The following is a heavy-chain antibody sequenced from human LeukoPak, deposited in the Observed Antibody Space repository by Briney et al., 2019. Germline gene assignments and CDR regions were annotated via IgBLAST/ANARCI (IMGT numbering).Heavy chain of an antibody. CDR3: ARDLVLVVPAAIEDWGNYYYYYMDV. J-gene: IGHJ6*03. D-gene: IGHD2-2*01. CDR2: ISSSGSTI. CDR1: GFTFSDYY. V-gene: IGHV3-11*04. Sequence: PGGSLRLSRAASGFTFSDYYMSWIRQAPGKGLEWVSYISSSGSTIYYADSVKGRFTISRDNAKNSLYLQMNSLRAEDTAVYYCARDLVLVVPAAIEDWGNYYYYYMDVWGKGTTVTVSS.